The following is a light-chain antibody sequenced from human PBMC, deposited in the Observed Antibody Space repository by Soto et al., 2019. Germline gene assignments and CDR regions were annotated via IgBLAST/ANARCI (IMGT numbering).Light chain of an antibody. CDR1: QGISSY. CDR2: AAS. CDR3: QQLNSYSIT. V-gene: IGKV1-9*01. J-gene: IGKJ5*01. Sequence: IQFTQSPSSLSASVGDRVTITCRASQGISSYLAWYQQKPGKAPKLLIYAASTLQSGVPSRFSGSGSGTDFTLTISSLQPEDFATYYCQQLNSYSITFGQGTRLENK.